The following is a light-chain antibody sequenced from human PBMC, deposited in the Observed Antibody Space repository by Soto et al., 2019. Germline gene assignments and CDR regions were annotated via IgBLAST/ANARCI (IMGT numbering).Light chain of an antibody. J-gene: IGKJ1*01. CDR3: QQHSHWPPWT. Sequence: EVVFTQAPAALSLSPGGRATLSCRASQNVRTFLDWYQQKPGQAPRLLIYGASNRATGIPARFSGSGSGTDFTLTISSLEPEDFAVYYCQQHSHWPPWTFGQGTKVDIK. CDR1: QNVRTF. CDR2: GAS. V-gene: IGKV3-11*01.